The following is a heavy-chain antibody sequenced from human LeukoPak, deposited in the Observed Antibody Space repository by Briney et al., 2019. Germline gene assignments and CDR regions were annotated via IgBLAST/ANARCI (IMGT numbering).Heavy chain of an antibody. V-gene: IGHV3-21*04. CDR1: GFTFSSYS. CDR3: AKDTGPAVAGNFDY. J-gene: IGHJ4*02. Sequence: PGGSLRLSCAASGFTFSSYSMNWVRQAPGKGLEWVSSISSSSSYIYYADSVKGRFTISRDNAKNSLYLQMNSLRAEDMALYYCAKDTGPAVAGNFDYWGQGTLVTVSS. CDR2: ISSSSSYI. D-gene: IGHD6-19*01.